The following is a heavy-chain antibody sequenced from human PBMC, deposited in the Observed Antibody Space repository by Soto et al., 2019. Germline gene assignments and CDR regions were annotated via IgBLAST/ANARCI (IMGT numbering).Heavy chain of an antibody. CDR1: GFTFSDYY. Sequence: GGSLRLSCAASGFTFSDYYMSWIRQAPGKGLEWVSYISSSGSTIYYADSVKGRFTISRDNAKNSLYLQMNSLRAEDTAVYYCARDILLGFPDSMDVWGKGTTVTVSS. CDR3: ARDILLGFPDSMDV. V-gene: IGHV3-11*01. J-gene: IGHJ6*03. D-gene: IGHD2-21*02. CDR2: ISSSGSTI.